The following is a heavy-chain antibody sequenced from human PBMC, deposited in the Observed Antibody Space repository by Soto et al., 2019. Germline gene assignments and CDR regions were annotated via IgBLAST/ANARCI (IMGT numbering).Heavy chain of an antibody. D-gene: IGHD2-2*01. CDR1: GGSFSGYY. J-gene: IGHJ2*01. CDR3: ARAGYCSSTSCQNQGPRPRYFDL. V-gene: IGHV4-34*01. CDR2: INHSGST. Sequence: QVQLQQWGAGLLKPSETLSLTCAVYGGSFSGYYWSWIRQPPGKGLEWIGEINHSGSTNYNPSLKSRVTISVDTSKNQFSLKLSSVTAADTAVYYCARAGYCSSTSCQNQGPRPRYFDLWCRGTLVTVSS.